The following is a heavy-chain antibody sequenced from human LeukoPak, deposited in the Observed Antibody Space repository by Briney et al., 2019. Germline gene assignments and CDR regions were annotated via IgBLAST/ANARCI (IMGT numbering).Heavy chain of an antibody. CDR3: ARRKEIFGVEAYYYYMDV. Sequence: PSETLSLTCTVSGGSISSYYWSWIRQPPGKGLEWIGYIYYSGSTNYNPSLKSRVTISVDTSKNQFSLKLSSVTAADTAVYYCARRKEIFGVEAYYYYMDVWGKGATVTVSS. CDR1: GGSISSYY. D-gene: IGHD3-3*01. CDR2: IYYSGST. J-gene: IGHJ6*03. V-gene: IGHV4-59*08.